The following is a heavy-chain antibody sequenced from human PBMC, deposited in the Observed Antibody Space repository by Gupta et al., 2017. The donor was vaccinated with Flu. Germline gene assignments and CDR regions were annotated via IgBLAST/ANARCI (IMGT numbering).Heavy chain of an antibody. CDR3: TTGYSSGWYTMDV. CDR2: IKSKTDGGTT. J-gene: IGHJ6*02. Sequence: EVQLVESGGGLVKPGGSLRLSCAASGFTFSNAWMSWVRQAPGKGLEWVGRIKSKTDGGTTDYAAPVKGRFTISRDDSKNTLYLQMNSLKTEDTAVYYCTTGYSSGWYTMDVWGQGTTVTVAS. V-gene: IGHV3-15*01. D-gene: IGHD6-19*01. CDR1: GFTFSNAW.